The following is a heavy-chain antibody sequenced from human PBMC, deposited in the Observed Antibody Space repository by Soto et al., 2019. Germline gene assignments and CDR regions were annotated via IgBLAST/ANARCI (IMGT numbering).Heavy chain of an antibody. CDR3: ARGEPRFMEWLLLSEYFDP. CDR1: GGSFSSYY. Sequence: QVQLQQWGAGLLKPSETLSLTCAVYGGSFSSYYWSWIRQPPGKGLEWIGVINHSGSTNYDPSLKRRVTISMVTSKNQVSLTLSSVTAADAAVYYCARGEPRFMEWLLLSEYFDPWGQGTLVTVSS. V-gene: IGHV4-34*01. CDR2: INHSGST. J-gene: IGHJ5*02. D-gene: IGHD3-3*01.